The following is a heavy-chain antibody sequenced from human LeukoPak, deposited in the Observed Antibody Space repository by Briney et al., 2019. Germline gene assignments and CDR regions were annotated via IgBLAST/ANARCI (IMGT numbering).Heavy chain of an antibody. CDR3: ARDFTPYCSSTSCHGPPDY. CDR1: GFTFSSYG. Sequence: PGRSLRLSCAASGFTFSSYGMHWVRQAPGKGLEWVAVISYDGSNKYYADSVKGRFTISRDNSKNTLYLQMNSLRAEDTAVYYCARDFTPYCSSTSCHGPPDYWGQGTLVTVSS. V-gene: IGHV3-30*03. CDR2: ISYDGSNK. J-gene: IGHJ4*02. D-gene: IGHD2-2*01.